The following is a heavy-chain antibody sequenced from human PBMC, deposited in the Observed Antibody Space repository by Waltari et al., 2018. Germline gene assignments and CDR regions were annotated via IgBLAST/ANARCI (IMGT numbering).Heavy chain of an antibody. CDR1: GGTFSSYT. Sequence: QVQLVQSGAEVKKPGSSVKVSCKASGGTFSSYTVNWLRQAPGQGLEWMGRIIPILGIPNYARKAQGRVTITADKSTSTVYMQLSSLSSEDTAVYYCARGSGSLQYWGQGTLVTVSS. D-gene: IGHD3-10*01. CDR2: IIPILGIP. J-gene: IGHJ4*02. V-gene: IGHV1-69*02. CDR3: ARGSGSLQY.